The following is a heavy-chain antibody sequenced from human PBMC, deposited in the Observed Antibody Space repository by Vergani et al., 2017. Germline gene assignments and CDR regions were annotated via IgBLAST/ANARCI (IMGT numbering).Heavy chain of an antibody. J-gene: IGHJ5*02. V-gene: IGHV3-30*02. CDR1: GFTLSNYD. D-gene: IGHD1-14*01. Sequence: QVQLVESGGGVVQRGGSLRLSCATSGFTLSNYDMQWIRQGPGKGLEFVAFIQFDGSNQYYADSVKGRFTLSRDFSKNTLYLQMNSLRTDDTGVYYCARDLRLLYNRFDPWGQGTLVTVSS. CDR3: ARDLRLLYNRFDP. CDR2: IQFDGSNQ.